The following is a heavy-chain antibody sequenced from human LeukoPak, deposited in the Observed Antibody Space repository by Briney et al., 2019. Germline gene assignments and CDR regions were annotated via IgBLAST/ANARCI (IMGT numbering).Heavy chain of an antibody. V-gene: IGHV3-9*01. J-gene: IGHJ6*03. CDR3: AKGGIHRGYYYYYMDV. CDR1: GFTFDDYA. CDR2: INWSGDRI. Sequence: GGSLRLSCAASGFTFDDYAMHWVRQAPGKGLEWVSGINWSGDRIGYADSVKGRFTISRDNAKKSLYLQMNSLRAEDTALYYCAKGGIHRGYYYYYMDVWGKGTTVTISS. D-gene: IGHD6-13*01.